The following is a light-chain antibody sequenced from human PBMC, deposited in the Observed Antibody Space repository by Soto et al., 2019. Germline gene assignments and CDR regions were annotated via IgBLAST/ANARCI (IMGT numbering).Light chain of an antibody. CDR1: SSKTGAGYD. CDR3: QSYDSSLTTFV. J-gene: IGLJ1*01. CDR2: GDN. V-gene: IGLV1-40*01. Sequence: QAVVTQPPSVSGAPGQRVAISCAGSSSKTGAGYDVHWYQHLPGTAPKRLIYGDNNRPSGVPDRFSGSKSGSSASLAITGLKAEDEADYYCQSYDSSLTTFVFGTGTKLTVL.